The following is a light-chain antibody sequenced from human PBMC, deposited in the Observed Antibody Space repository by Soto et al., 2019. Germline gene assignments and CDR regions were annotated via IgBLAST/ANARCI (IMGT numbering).Light chain of an antibody. CDR2: GAS. V-gene: IGKV3D-15*01. J-gene: IGKJ1*01. CDR3: QKYNNWPRT. Sequence: EIVLTQSPGTLSLSPGERATLSCRASQTVSSNYLAWYQQKPGQAPRHLIYGASTRATGIPARFSGSGSGTEFTLTISSLQSEDFEVYYCQKYNNWPRTFGQGTKV. CDR1: QTVSSN.